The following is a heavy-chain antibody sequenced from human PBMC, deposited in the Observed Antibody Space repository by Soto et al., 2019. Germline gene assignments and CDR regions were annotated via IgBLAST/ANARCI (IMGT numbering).Heavy chain of an antibody. CDR1: GYTFTSYG. CDR3: ARDIAYDVDY. V-gene: IGHV1-18*01. CDR2: INADNGHT. J-gene: IGHJ4*02. D-gene: IGHD2-21*01. Sequence: GASVKVSCKASGYTFTSYGISWVRQAPGQGLEWVGWINADNGHTNYAQKFQGRVTITTDTSTTTAYMDLRSLRSDDTAVYYCARDIAYDVDYWGQGTLVTSPQ.